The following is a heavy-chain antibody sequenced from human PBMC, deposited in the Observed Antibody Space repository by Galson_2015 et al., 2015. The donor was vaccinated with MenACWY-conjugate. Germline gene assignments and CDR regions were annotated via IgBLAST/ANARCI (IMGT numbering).Heavy chain of an antibody. CDR3: ARGCPIYYYGSGSYRYFDY. Sequence: SETLSLTCAVYGGSFSGYYWSWIRQPPGKGLEWIGEINHSGSTNYNPSLKSRVTISVDTSKNQFSLKLSSVTAADTAVYYCARGCPIYYYGSGSYRYFDYWGQGTLVTVSS. CDR2: INHSGST. J-gene: IGHJ4*02. CDR1: GGSFSGYY. V-gene: IGHV4-34*01. D-gene: IGHD3-10*01.